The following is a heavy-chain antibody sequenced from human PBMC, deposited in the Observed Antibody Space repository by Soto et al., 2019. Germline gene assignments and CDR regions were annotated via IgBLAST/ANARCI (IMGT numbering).Heavy chain of an antibody. Sequence: QLQLQESGPGLVKPSETLSLTCTVSGDSISTNSYSWGWIRQPPGQGLEWIGLFYYSGSTHYNPSXXXXPSLXXRLTVSVDTSKXXXSXXVSSVTAADTAVYYCVRLQGYCITTGCYGHYAMDVWGQGTTVTVSS. CDR1: GDSISTNSYS. J-gene: IGHJ6*02. D-gene: IGHD2-2*01. V-gene: IGHV4-39*01. CDR2: FYYSGST. CDR3: VRLQGYCITTGCYGHYAMDV.